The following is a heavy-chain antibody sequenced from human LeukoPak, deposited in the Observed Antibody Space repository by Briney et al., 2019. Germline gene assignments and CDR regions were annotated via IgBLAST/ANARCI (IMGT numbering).Heavy chain of an antibody. V-gene: IGHV3-7*01. Sequence: PGGSLRLSCEASGFIFSNYWMAWVRQAPGKGLEWVANIKEDGSDKNYVESMKGRYTISRDNAKNSLYLQMNSLRAEDTAVYYCARDAEIWGQGTMVTVSS. J-gene: IGHJ3*02. CDR2: IKEDGSDK. CDR1: GFIFSNYW. CDR3: ARDAEI.